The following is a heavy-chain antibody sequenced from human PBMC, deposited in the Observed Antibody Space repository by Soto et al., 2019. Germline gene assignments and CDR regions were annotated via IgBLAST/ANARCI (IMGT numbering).Heavy chain of an antibody. J-gene: IGHJ6*02. Sequence: QVQLVQSGAEVKKPGASVKVSCKASGYTFTSYDINWVRQATGQGLEWMGWMNPNSGNTGYAQKFQGRVTMTRNTSISTAYMELSSLRSEDTAVYYCARTTPYYDFCSGYYTNPGDDGMDVWGQGTTVTVSS. CDR3: ARTTPYYDFCSGYYTNPGDDGMDV. CDR1: GYTFTSYD. CDR2: MNPNSGNT. V-gene: IGHV1-8*01. D-gene: IGHD3-3*01.